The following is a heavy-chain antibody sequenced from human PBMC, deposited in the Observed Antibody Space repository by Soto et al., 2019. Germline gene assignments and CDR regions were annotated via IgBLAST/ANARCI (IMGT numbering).Heavy chain of an antibody. D-gene: IGHD3-22*01. CDR3: ARGVYYYDSSGYYYFDY. V-gene: IGHV4-38-2*01. J-gene: IGHJ4*02. Sequence: LSLTCAVSGYSISSGYYWGWIRQPPGKGLEWIGSIYHSGSTYYNPSLKSRVTISVDTSKNQFSLKLSSVTAADTAVYYCARGVYYYDSSGYYYFDYWGQGTLVTVSS. CDR1: GYSISSGYY. CDR2: IYHSGST.